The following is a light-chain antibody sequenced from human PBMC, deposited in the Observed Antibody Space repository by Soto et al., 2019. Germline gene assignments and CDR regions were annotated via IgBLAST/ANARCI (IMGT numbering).Light chain of an antibody. CDR1: SSDVGGYNY. CDR3: TSITSSNTWV. J-gene: IGLJ3*02. V-gene: IGLV2-14*03. CDR2: EVS. Sequence: QSVLTQPASVSGSPGQSITISCTGTSSDVGGYNYVSWFQQHPGKAPKLKIYEVSNRPSGVSNRFSGSKSGYTASLTISELQAEDEADYYCTSITSSNTWVFGGGTKVTVL.